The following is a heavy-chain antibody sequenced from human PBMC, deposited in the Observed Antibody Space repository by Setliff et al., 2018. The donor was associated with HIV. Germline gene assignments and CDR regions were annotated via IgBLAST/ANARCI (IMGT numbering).Heavy chain of an antibody. CDR3: ARGGTAAAGYFDN. D-gene: IGHD6-13*01. V-gene: IGHV4-34*01. Sequence: SETLSLTCAVYGGSFSDYYWSWIRQPLGKGLEWIGEINHSGSTNYNSSLKSRLALSVDVFKNQFSLKLSSVTAADTAVYYCARGGTAAAGYFDNWGQGTQVTVSS. CDR2: INHSGST. CDR1: GGSFSDYY. J-gene: IGHJ4*02.